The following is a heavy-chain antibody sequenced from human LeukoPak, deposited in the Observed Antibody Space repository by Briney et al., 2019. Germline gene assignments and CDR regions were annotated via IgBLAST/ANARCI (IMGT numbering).Heavy chain of an antibody. J-gene: IGHJ2*01. D-gene: IGHD2/OR15-2a*01. CDR3: ARAFRARYFDL. CDR1: GGSITTSSYY. CDR2: TYYSGST. V-gene: IGHV4-39*01. Sequence: SETLSLTCTVSGGSITTSSYYWGWIRQPPGKGLEWIGITYYSGSTYYNPSLKGRVTISVDTSKNQLSLKLSSVTAADAAVYYCARAFRARYFDLWGRGTLVTVSS.